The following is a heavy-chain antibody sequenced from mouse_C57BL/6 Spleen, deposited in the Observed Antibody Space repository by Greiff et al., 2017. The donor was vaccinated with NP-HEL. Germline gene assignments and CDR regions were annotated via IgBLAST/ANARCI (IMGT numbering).Heavy chain of an antibody. V-gene: IGHV1-52*01. Sequence: QVQLKQPGAELVRPGSSVKLSCKASGYTFTSYWMHWVKQRPIQGLEWIGNIDPSDSETHYNQKFKDKATLTVDKSSSTAYMQLSSLTSEDSAVYYCTGGYYGSSPWFAYWGQGTLVTVSA. D-gene: IGHD1-1*01. CDR2: IDPSDSET. CDR3: TGGYYGSSPWFAY. CDR1: GYTFTSYW. J-gene: IGHJ3*01.